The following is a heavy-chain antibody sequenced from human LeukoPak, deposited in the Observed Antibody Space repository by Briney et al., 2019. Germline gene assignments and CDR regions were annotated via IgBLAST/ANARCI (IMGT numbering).Heavy chain of an antibody. J-gene: IGHJ4*02. V-gene: IGHV3-13*01. Sequence: GGSLRLSCAASGFTFRSYDMHWVRQATGKGLEWVSAIDTAGDTYYPGSVKGRFTISRENAKNSLYLQMNSLRVGDTAVYYCARAEYSSGWYDYWGQGTLVTVSS. CDR3: ARAEYSSGWYDY. CDR1: GFTFRSYD. CDR2: IDTAGDT. D-gene: IGHD6-19*01.